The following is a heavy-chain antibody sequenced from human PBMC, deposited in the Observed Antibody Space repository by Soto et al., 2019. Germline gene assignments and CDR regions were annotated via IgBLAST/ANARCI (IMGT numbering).Heavy chain of an antibody. J-gene: IGHJ6*03. Sequence: SETLSLTCTVSGGSISSSSYYWGWIRQPPGKGLEWIGYIYYSGSTNYNPSLKSRVTISVDTSKNQFSLKLSSVTAADTAVYYCARATPARILSRGYYMDVWGKGTTVTVSS. CDR2: IYYSGST. D-gene: IGHD2-15*01. CDR3: ARATPARILSRGYYMDV. V-gene: IGHV4-61*05. CDR1: GGSISSSSYY.